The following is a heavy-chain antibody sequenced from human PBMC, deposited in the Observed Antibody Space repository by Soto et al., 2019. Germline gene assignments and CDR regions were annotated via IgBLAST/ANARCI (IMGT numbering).Heavy chain of an antibody. J-gene: IGHJ3*02. Sequence: GGSLRLSCAASGFTFSSYSMNWVRQAPGKGLEWVSSISSSSSYIYYADSVKGRFTISRDNAKNSLYLQMNSLRAEDTAVYYCARDCLVGGSCSSPDSFDIWGQGTLVTV. CDR3: ARDCLVGGSCSSPDSFDI. CDR2: ISSSSSYI. V-gene: IGHV3-21*01. D-gene: IGHD2-15*01. CDR1: GFTFSSYS.